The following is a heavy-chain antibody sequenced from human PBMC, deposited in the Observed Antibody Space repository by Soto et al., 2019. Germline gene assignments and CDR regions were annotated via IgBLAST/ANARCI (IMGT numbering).Heavy chain of an antibody. CDR2: ISGSGGST. D-gene: IGHD5-18*01. CDR1: GFTFSGYY. V-gene: IGHV3-23*01. J-gene: IGHJ4*02. CDR3: AKDRVQLWLLADY. Sequence: PGGSLRLSCAASGFTFSGYYMSWIRQAPGKGLEWVSAISGSGGSTYYADSVKGRFTISRDNSKNTLYLQMNSLRAEDTAVYYCAKDRVQLWLLADYWGQGTLVTVSS.